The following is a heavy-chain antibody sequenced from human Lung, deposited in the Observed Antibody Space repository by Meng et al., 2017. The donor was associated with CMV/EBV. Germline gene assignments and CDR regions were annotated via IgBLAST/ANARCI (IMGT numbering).Heavy chain of an antibody. Sequence: SXXVSXKASGYTFSDYGIGWVRQAPGQGLEWMGWINSYSGHTNYAQKLQGRVTMTTDTSTSSAYVELRSLRSDDTAAYYCARVYCSGGSCYSPFDYWGQGXLVTVSS. V-gene: IGHV1-18*01. J-gene: IGHJ4*02. D-gene: IGHD2-15*01. CDR3: ARVYCSGGSCYSPFDY. CDR1: GYTFSDYG. CDR2: INSYSGHT.